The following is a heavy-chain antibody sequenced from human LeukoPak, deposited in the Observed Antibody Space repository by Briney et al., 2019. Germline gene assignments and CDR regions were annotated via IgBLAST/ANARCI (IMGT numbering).Heavy chain of an antibody. CDR2: TGGSGSTI. Sequence: GGSLRLSCAASGFTFRDYYMSWVRQAPGKGLQWVAYTGGSGSTIYYADSVKGRFTVSRDNGKNSLSLQMNSLRADDTAVYYFSRVGANYGMDVLGQGTTVTVSS. CDR3: SRVGANYGMDV. V-gene: IGHV3-11*01. J-gene: IGHJ6*02. CDR1: GFTFRDYY. D-gene: IGHD3-10*01.